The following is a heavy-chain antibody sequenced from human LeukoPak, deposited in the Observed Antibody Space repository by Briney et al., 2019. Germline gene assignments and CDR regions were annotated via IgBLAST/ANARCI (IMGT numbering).Heavy chain of an antibody. V-gene: IGHV3-30-3*01. CDR3: ARGFVLGAAKNYFDY. Sequence: PGRSLRLPCAASGFTFTNYALHWVRQAPGKGLEWVAVISYDGTNKYYADSVKGRFTISRDNSKNTLSLQMNSLRAEDTALYYCARGFVLGAAKNYFDYWGQGALVTVSS. CDR2: ISYDGTNK. CDR1: GFTFTNYA. D-gene: IGHD2-21*02. J-gene: IGHJ4*02.